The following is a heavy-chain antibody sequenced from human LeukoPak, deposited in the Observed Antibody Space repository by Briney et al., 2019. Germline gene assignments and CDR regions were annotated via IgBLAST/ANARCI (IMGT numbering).Heavy chain of an antibody. Sequence: QPGRSLRLSCAASGFTFSSYAMHWVRQAPGKGLEWVAVISYDGRNKYYADSVKGRFTISRDNSKNTLYLQMNSLRAEDTAVYYCARDHGSSWPDYWGQGTLVTVSS. V-gene: IGHV3-30*04. CDR3: ARDHGSSWPDY. D-gene: IGHD6-13*01. CDR1: GFTFSSYA. CDR2: ISYDGRNK. J-gene: IGHJ4*02.